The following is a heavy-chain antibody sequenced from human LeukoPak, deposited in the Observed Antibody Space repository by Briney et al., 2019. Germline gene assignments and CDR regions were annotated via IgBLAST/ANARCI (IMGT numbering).Heavy chain of an antibody. D-gene: IGHD2-2*01. CDR1: GFTFSSYG. J-gene: IGHJ5*02. Sequence: GGSLRLSCAASGFTFSSYGMSWVRQAPGKGLEWVSSISDSGAYTYYADSVKGRSTISRDNSKNTLYLQMNSLKAEDTALYYCAKKVRYCSSTTCYEWFDPWGQGTLVTVSS. CDR3: AKKVRYCSSTTCYEWFDP. CDR2: ISDSGAYT. V-gene: IGHV3-23*01.